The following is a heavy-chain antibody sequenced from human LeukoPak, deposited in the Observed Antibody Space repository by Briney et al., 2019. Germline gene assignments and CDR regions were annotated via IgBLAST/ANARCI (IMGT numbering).Heavy chain of an antibody. V-gene: IGHV1-2*02. CDR2: INPNTGAT. CDR3: ARDPSIAVSGTSYYFDY. J-gene: IGHJ4*02. Sequence: GASLKVSCKASGYTFTTYFMHWVRQAPGQGLEWMGWINPNTGATKYRQKFQGRVTMTRDTSTNTAYMELSRLTSDDTAVFYCARDPSIAVSGTSYYFDYWGQGTLVTVSS. D-gene: IGHD6-19*01. CDR1: GYTFTTYF.